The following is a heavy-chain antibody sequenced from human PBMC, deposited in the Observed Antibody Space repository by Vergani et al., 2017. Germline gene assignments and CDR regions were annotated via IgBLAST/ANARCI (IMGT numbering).Heavy chain of an antibody. J-gene: IGHJ2*01. V-gene: IGHV4-34*01. CDR2: INHSGST. CDR1: GGSFSGYY. Sequence: QVQLQQWGAGLLKPSETLSLTCAVYGGSFSGYYWSWIRQPPGKGLEWIGEINHSGSTNYNPSLKSRVTISVDTSKNKFSLKLSSVTAADTAVYYCARAYCGGDCYSTGPRNWYFDLWGRGTLVTVSS. D-gene: IGHD2-21*02. CDR3: ARAYCGGDCYSTGPRNWYFDL.